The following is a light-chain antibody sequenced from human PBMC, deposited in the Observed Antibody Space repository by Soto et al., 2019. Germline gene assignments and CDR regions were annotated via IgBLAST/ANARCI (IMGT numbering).Light chain of an antibody. J-gene: IGKJ1*01. V-gene: IGKV1-5*01. CDR2: DAS. Sequence: DIQMTQSPSTLSASVGDRVTITCRASQSINNWLAWYQQKPGKAPELLIYDASNLESGVPSRFSGSGSGTEFTLTISSLQPDDFASYYCQQYDSYWTFGQGTRWIS. CDR1: QSINNW. CDR3: QQYDSYWT.